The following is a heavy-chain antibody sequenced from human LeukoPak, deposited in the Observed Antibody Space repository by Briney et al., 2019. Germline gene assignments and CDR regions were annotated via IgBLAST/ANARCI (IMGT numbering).Heavy chain of an antibody. D-gene: IGHD6-6*01. CDR2: INPSGGSS. CDR3: AREVSGSSSSATVVLGNWFDP. V-gene: IGHV1-46*01. CDR1: GYTFSSHY. Sequence: ASVKVSCKASGYTFSSHYMHWVRQAPGQGLEWMGIINPSGGSSSYAQKFQGRVTMTRDTSTSTVYMELSSLRPEDTAVYYCAREVSGSSSSATVVLGNWFDPWGQGTLVTVSS. J-gene: IGHJ5*02.